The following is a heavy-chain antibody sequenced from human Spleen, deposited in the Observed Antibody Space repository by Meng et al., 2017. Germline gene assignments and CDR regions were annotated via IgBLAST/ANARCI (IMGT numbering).Heavy chain of an antibody. CDR1: GYTLSSDG. CDR2: INVYNGKT. Sequence: QVQPVQSGTEVKKPGASVKVSCDASGYTLSSDGFSWVRQAPGQGLEWLGWINVYNGKTDYALKFQDRVTMTTDTFTNTAYMELRSLRSDDTAVYYCATRGNPYLNCWGQGTLVTVSS. J-gene: IGHJ4*02. CDR3: ATRGNPYLNC. V-gene: IGHV1-18*01.